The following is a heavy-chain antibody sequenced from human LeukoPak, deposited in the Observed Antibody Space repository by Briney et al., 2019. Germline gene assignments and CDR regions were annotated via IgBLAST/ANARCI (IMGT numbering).Heavy chain of an antibody. V-gene: IGHV1-69*04. CDR3: ARAGNIVATISLGPFDY. CDR2: IIPILGIA. D-gene: IGHD5-12*01. J-gene: IGHJ4*02. CDR1: GGTFSSYA. Sequence: SVKVSCKASGGTFSSYAISWVRQAPGQGLEWMGRIIPILGIANYAQKFQGRVTITADKSTSTAYMELSSLRAEDTAVYYCARAGNIVATISLGPFDYWGQGTLVTVSS.